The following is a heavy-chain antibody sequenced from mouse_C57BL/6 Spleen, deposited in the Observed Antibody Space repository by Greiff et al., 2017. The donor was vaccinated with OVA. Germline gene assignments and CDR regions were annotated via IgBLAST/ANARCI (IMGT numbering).Heavy chain of an antibody. CDR3: ARWDYTRYFDV. Sequence: QVQLQQSGAELVRPGTSVKVSCKASGYAFTNYLIEWVKQRPGQGLEWIGVINPGSGGTNYNEKFKGKATLTADKSSSTAYMQLSSLTSEDSAVYFCARWDYTRYFDVWGTGTTVTVSS. V-gene: IGHV1-54*01. J-gene: IGHJ1*03. CDR1: GYAFTNYL. CDR2: INPGSGGT. D-gene: IGHD2-4*01.